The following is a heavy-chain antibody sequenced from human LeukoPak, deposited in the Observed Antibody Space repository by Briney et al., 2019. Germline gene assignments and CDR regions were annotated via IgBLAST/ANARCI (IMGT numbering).Heavy chain of an antibody. CDR2: IYYSGST. V-gene: IGHV4-39*01. Sequence: SETLSLTCTVSGGSISSSSYYWGWIRQPPGKGLEWIGSIYYSGSTYYNPSLKSRVTISVDTSKNQFSLKLSSVTAADTAVYYCARHASPSVVPAAKNYYYYMDVWGKGTTVTVSS. J-gene: IGHJ6*03. D-gene: IGHD2-2*01. CDR1: GGSISSSSYY. CDR3: ARHASPSVVPAAKNYYYYMDV.